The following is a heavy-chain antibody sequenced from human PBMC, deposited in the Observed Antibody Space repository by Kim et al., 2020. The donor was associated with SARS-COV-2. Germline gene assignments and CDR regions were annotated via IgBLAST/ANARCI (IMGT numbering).Heavy chain of an antibody. D-gene: IGHD3-22*01. CDR2: INHSGST. CDR1: GGSFSGYY. V-gene: IGHV4-34*01. J-gene: IGHJ6*02. CDR3: ARGHLSLPKITMIVVGEKHDYYYYYGMDV. Sequence: SETLSLTCAVYGGSFSGYYWSWIRQPPGKGLEWIGEINHSGSTNYNPSLKSRVTISVDTSKNQFSLKLSSVTAADTAVYYCARGHLSLPKITMIVVGEKHDYYYYYGMDVWGQGTTVTVSS.